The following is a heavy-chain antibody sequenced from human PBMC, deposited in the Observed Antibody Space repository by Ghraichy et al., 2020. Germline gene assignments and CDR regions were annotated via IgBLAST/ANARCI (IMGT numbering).Heavy chain of an antibody. CDR2: IKSKADGGTT. D-gene: IGHD3-9*01. CDR3: GRLGAFDY. J-gene: IGHJ4*02. CDR1: GFTFNNAW. Sequence: GGSLRLSCTASGFTFNNAWVTWVRQAPGKGLEWIGRIKSKADGGTTDYGAPVKGRFTISRDDSKNTVYLQMNSLRTKDTAVYYCGRLGAFDYWGQGTLVTVSS. V-gene: IGHV3-15*01.